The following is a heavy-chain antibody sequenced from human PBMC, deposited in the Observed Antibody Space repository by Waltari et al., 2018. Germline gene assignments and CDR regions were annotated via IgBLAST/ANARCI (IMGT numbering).Heavy chain of an antibody. D-gene: IGHD6-19*01. CDR2: IYPGDSET. CDR1: GYSFSNFW. Sequence: EVQLVQSGAEVKKPGESLNISCKGSGYSFSNFWIGWVRQMPGKGLEWGGVIYPGDSETRYSPSFQGQVTISVDKSTNTAYLRWNTLKASDSAMYYCASATSGWYGSFNFWGQGTLVIVSS. CDR3: ASATSGWYGSFNF. V-gene: IGHV5-51*01. J-gene: IGHJ4*02.